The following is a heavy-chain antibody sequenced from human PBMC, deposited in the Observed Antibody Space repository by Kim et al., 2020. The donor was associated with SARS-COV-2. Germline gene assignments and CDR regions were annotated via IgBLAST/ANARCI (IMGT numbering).Heavy chain of an antibody. Sequence: GGSLRLSCAASGFTFSSYWMHWFRQAPGKGLVWVSRINSDGSSTSYADSVKGRFTISRDNAKNTLYLQMNSLRDEDTAVYYCASIIAVAGTFGMDVWGQGTTVTVSS. CDR3: ASIIAVAGTFGMDV. V-gene: IGHV3-74*01. J-gene: IGHJ6*02. D-gene: IGHD6-19*01. CDR1: GFTFSSYW. CDR2: INSDGSST.